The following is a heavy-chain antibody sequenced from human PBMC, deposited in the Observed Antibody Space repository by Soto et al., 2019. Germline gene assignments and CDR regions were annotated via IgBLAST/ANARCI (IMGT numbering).Heavy chain of an antibody. CDR2: ISYSGST. CDR1: GASISSDDYY. Sequence: QVQLQESGPGLVKPSQTLSLTCSISGASISSDDYYWSWFRQPPGKGLEWIGYISYSGSTYYNPSLKSRITISVDTSKTQFSLILSSVTPADTAVFYCAREVNNYYGMDVWGQGTTVTVSS. J-gene: IGHJ6*02. V-gene: IGHV4-30-4*01. CDR3: AREVNNYYGMDV.